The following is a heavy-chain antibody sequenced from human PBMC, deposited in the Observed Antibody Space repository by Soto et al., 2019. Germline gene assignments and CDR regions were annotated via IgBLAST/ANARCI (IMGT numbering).Heavy chain of an antibody. CDR1: GGSISSYY. Sequence: QVQLQESGPGLVKPSETLSLTCTVSGGSISSYYWSWIRQPPGKGLEWIGYIYYSGSTNYNPSLKSRVTISVETSNNPFSLKLSSVTAADTAVDCCAREGVSSSWYNYYGMDVWGQGTTVTVSS. V-gene: IGHV4-59*01. CDR2: IYYSGST. D-gene: IGHD6-13*01. J-gene: IGHJ6*02. CDR3: AREGVSSSWYNYYGMDV.